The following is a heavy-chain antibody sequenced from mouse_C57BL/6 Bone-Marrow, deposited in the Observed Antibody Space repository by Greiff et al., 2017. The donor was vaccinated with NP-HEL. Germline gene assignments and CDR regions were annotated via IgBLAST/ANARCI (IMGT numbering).Heavy chain of an antibody. CDR1: GFNIKNTY. D-gene: IGHD2-4*01. Sequence: VQLQQSVAELVRPGASVKLSCTASGFNIKNTYMHWVKQRPEQGLAWIGRIDPANGNTKYAPKFQGKATITADTSSNTAYLQLSSLTSEDTAIYYCVRATGYDYDEYYFDYWGQGTTLTVSS. CDR3: VRATGYDYDEYYFDY. CDR2: IDPANGNT. J-gene: IGHJ2*01. V-gene: IGHV14-3*01.